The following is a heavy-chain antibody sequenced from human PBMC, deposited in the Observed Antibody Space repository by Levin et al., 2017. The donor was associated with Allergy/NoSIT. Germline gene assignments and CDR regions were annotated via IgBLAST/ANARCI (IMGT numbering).Heavy chain of an antibody. Sequence: GGSLRLSCAASIFSFSSYWMTWVRQAPGKGLEWVANINQDGTEIYYVDSVRGRFTISRDNAKNSLSLQMNNLRAEDTAVYYCARDGIPNYRPYEANWFDLWGQGTLVSV. V-gene: IGHV3-7*03. CDR3: ARDGIPNYRPYEANWFDL. CDR2: INQDGTEI. CDR1: IFSFSSYW. D-gene: IGHD3-16*02. J-gene: IGHJ5*02.